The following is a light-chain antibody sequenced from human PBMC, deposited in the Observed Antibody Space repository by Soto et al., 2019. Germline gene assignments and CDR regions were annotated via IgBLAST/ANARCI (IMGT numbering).Light chain of an antibody. V-gene: IGKV3-20*01. J-gene: IGKJ5*01. CDR2: GTS. CDR3: QQYTGPPTT. CDR1: QSVSSSY. Sequence: EIVLTQSPGTLSLSPGERATLSCRASQSVSSSYLAWYQQKLGQAPRLLIYGTSSRATGVPDRFSGSGSGTDFTLTITRLEPEDSAVYFCQQYTGPPTTFGQGTRLEI.